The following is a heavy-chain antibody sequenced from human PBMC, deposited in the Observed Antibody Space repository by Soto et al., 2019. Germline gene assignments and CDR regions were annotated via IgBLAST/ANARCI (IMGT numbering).Heavy chain of an antibody. CDR1: RGSIISTLYY. J-gene: IGHJ5*02. Sequence: PSVTLSLTCTASRGSIISTLYYWGSLRQPPGRGLEWIANIHYSGGTQYSPSLKSRVAISVDSSKSQFSPRFDPVTAADTAVYYCARRPAFRDNGWFDPWGQGILVTVSS. CDR3: ARRPAFRDNGWFDP. CDR2: IHYSGGT. D-gene: IGHD4-17*01. V-gene: IGHV4-39*01.